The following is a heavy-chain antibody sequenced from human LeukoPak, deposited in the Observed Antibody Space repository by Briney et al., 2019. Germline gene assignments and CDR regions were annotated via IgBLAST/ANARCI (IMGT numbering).Heavy chain of an antibody. CDR3: ARRDYGDYGGVGAFDI. CDR2: INHSGST. D-gene: IGHD4-17*01. J-gene: IGHJ3*02. Sequence: SETLSLTCAVYGGSFSGYYWSWIRRPPGKGLEWIGEINHSGSTNYNPSLKSRVTISVDTSKNQFSLKLSSVTAADTAVYYCARRDYGDYGGVGAFDIWGQGTMVTVSS. V-gene: IGHV4-34*01. CDR1: GGSFSGYY.